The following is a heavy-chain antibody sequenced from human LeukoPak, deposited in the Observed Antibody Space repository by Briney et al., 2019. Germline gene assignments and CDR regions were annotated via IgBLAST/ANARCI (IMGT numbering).Heavy chain of an antibody. Sequence: GGSLRLSCAASGSTFSSHAMSRVRQAPGKGLQWVSAIRGSRGRTYYADSVKGRFTISRDNSKNSLYLQMNSLRTEDTALYFCFKQKTAYDILTGSHYWGQGTLVTVSS. CDR2: IRGSRGRT. CDR3: FKQKTAYDILTGSHY. CDR1: GSTFSSHA. V-gene: IGHV3-23*01. J-gene: IGHJ4*02. D-gene: IGHD3-9*01.